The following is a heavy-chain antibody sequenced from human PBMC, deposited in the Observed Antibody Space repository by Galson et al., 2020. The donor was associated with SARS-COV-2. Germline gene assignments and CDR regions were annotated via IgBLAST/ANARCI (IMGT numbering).Heavy chain of an antibody. CDR2: IYWDDDK. CDR3: AHRSVPARPFDY. Sequence: KMSGPTLVKPTQTLTLTCTFSGFSLNTSGVGVGWIRHPPGKALEWLTLIYWDDDKRYSPSLKSRLTITKDTSKNQVVLTMTNMDPVDTATYYWAHRSVPARPFDYWGQGTLVTVSS. D-gene: IGHD6-6*01. J-gene: IGHJ4*02. CDR1: GFSLNTSGVG. V-gene: IGHV2-5*02.